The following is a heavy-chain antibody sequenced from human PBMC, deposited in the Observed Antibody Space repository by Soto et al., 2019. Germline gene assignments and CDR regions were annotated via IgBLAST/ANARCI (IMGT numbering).Heavy chain of an antibody. CDR3: ARSASSSWYFRAVMDV. J-gene: IGHJ6*02. Sequence: GGSLTLFFAALGFTLSSYLMLWVRQATGNGLVWVSRINSDWSSTSYTDSGKGRFTISRDNAKSTLYLQMNSLRAEDTAVYYCARSASSSWYFRAVMDVWGQGTTGTLAS. D-gene: IGHD6-13*01. CDR1: GFTLSSYL. CDR2: INSDWSST. V-gene: IGHV3-74*01.